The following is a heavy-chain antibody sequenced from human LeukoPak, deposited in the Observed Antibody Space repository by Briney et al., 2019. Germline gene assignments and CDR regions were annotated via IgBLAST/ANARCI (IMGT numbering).Heavy chain of an antibody. J-gene: IGHJ4*02. V-gene: IGHV3-20*04. Sequence: GGSLRLSCAASGFTFSSYAMSWVRQAPGKGLEWVSGINWNGGSTGYADSVKGRFTISRDNAKNSLYLQMNSLRAEDTALYYCARDRKRLLWFGELTLFDYWGQGTLVTVSS. CDR3: ARDRKRLLWFGELTLFDY. CDR1: GFTFSSYA. D-gene: IGHD3-10*01. CDR2: INWNGGST.